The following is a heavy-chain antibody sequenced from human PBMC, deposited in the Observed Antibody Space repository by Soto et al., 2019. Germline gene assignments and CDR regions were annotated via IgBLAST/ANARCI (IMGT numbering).Heavy chain of an antibody. V-gene: IGHV4-34*01. D-gene: IGHD3-16*02. CDR2: INHSGST. CDR1: GGSFSGYY. Sequence: SETLSLTCAVYGGSFSGYYWTWIRQPPGKGLEWIGEINHSGSTNCNPSLKSRVTISVDTSKNQFSLKLSSVTAADTAVYSCARQSLRRPFGRLILVALDSWGLGALVTVSS. J-gene: IGHJ5*02. CDR3: ARQSLRRPFGRLILVALDS.